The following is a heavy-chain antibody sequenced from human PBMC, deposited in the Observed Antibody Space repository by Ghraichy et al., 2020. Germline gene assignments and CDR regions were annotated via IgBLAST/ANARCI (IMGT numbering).Heavy chain of an antibody. V-gene: IGHV4-39*01. CDR2: IYYSGST. Sequence: SETLSLTCTVSGGSISSSSYYWGWIRQPPGKGLEWIGSIYYSGSTYYNPSLKSRVTISVDTSKNQFSLKLSSVTAADTAVYYCARQVRYWSGPRGYSSGQDDYWGQGTLVTVSS. J-gene: IGHJ4*02. CDR1: GGSISSSSYY. D-gene: IGHD6-19*01. CDR3: ARQVRYWSGPRGYSSGQDDY.